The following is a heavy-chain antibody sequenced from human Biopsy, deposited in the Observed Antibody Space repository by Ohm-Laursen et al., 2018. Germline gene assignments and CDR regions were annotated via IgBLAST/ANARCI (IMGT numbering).Heavy chain of an antibody. CDR3: ARVGSGWAPFDK. V-gene: IGHV4-38-2*01. J-gene: IGHJ4*02. D-gene: IGHD6-19*01. Sequence: SETLSLTCAVSGYSISSDYRWGWIRQAPGKTLEWLGKIFKDGNTHYNPSLRSRLIISIDTSKNQFSLMMTSVRGADTAVYFCARVGSGWAPFDKWGPGTLVTVSS. CDR1: GYSISSDYR. CDR2: IFKDGNT.